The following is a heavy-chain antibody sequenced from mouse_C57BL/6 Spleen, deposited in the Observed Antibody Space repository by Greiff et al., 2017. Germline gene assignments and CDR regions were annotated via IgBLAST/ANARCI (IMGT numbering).Heavy chain of an antibody. V-gene: IGHV1-18*01. CDR3: ARCRAYYYGSNYVDYFDY. J-gene: IGHJ2*01. CDR2: INPNNGGT. Sequence: VQLKESGPELVKPGASVKIPCKASGYTFTDYNMDWVKQSHGKSLEWIGDINPNNGGTIYNQKFKGKATLTVDKSSSTAYRELRSLTSEDTAVYYCARCRAYYYGSNYVDYFDYWGQGTTLTVSS. CDR1: GYTFTDYN. D-gene: IGHD1-1*01.